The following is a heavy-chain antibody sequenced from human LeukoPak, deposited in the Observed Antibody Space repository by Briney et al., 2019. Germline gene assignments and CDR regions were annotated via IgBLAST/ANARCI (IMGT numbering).Heavy chain of an antibody. J-gene: IGHJ2*01. CDR2: INPNRGGT. V-gene: IGHV1-2*06. CDR1: GYTFTGYY. Sequence: GASVKVSCKASGYTFTGYYMHWVRQAPGQGLEWMGRINPNRGGTNYAQKFQGRVTMTRDTSISTAYMELSRLRSDDTAVYYCARDRGRYYDSSGYNYWYFDLWGRGTLVTVSS. CDR3: ARDRGRYYDSSGYNYWYFDL. D-gene: IGHD3-22*01.